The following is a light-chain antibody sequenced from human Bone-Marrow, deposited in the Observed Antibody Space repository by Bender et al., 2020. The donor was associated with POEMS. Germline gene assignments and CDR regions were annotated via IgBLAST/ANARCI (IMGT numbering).Light chain of an antibody. J-gene: IGLJ3*02. CDR2: SYN. V-gene: IGLV1-44*01. CDR3: AAWDAGLRGGV. Sequence: QSVLTQPPSASGTPGQRVTISCSGSNSNIGTNAVNWYQQFPGPAPNLLIYSYNQRPSGVPDRFCAFKSGTSASLAISGLQSEDEADYDCAAWDAGLRGGVFGGGTKLTVL. CDR1: NSNIGTNA.